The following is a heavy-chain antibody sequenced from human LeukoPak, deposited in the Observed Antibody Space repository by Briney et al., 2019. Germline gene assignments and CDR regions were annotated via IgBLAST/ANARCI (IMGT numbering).Heavy chain of an antibody. Sequence: SETLSLTCTVSGDSIITYYWGWIRQPPGKGLEWIGYIHYSGGTNYNPSLNSRITISIDMSKNQFSLNLRSVTAADTAVYYCARVRRDGYNSNYFDYWGQGTLVTVSS. J-gene: IGHJ4*02. D-gene: IGHD5-24*01. CDR3: ARVRRDGYNSNYFDY. V-gene: IGHV4-59*12. CDR2: IHYSGGT. CDR1: GDSIITYY.